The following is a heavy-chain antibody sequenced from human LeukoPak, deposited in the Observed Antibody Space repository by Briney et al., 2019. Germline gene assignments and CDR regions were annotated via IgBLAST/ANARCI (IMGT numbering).Heavy chain of an antibody. D-gene: IGHD3-10*01. V-gene: IGHV3-30*04. CDR1: GFTFRSYA. CDR2: ISYDGSNK. CDR3: ARDSAYYYGSGSYYNY. J-gene: IGHJ4*02. Sequence: GGSLRLSCAASGFTFRSYAMHWVRQAPGKGLEWVAVISYDGSNKYYADSVKGRFTISRDNSKNTLYLQMNSLRSKDTDVYYCARDSAYYYGSGSYYNYWGQGTLVTVSS.